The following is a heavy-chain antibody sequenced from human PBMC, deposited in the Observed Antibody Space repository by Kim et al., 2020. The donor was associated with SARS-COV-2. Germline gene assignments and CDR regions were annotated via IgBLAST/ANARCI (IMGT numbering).Heavy chain of an antibody. CDR1: GFTFSSYW. CDR3: ARGRGRIVVVPAAPDV. CDR2: INSDGSST. Sequence: GGSLRLSCAASGFTFSSYWMHWVRQAPGKGLVWVSRINSDGSSTSYADSVKGRFTISRDNAKNTLYLQMNSLRAEDTAVYYCARGRGRIVVVPAAPDVWGHGTTVTVSS. J-gene: IGHJ6*02. D-gene: IGHD2-2*01. V-gene: IGHV3-74*01.